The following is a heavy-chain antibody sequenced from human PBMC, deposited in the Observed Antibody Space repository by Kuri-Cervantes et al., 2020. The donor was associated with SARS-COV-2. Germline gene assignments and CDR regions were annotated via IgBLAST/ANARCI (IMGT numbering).Heavy chain of an antibody. CDR2: ISGSGGST. CDR3: AKRGCGDYCYYYYMDV. CDR1: GFTFSSYG. J-gene: IGHJ6*03. Sequence: GESLKISCAASGFTFSSYGMHWVRQAPGKGLEWVSAISGSGGSTYYADSVKGRFTISRDNSKNTLYLQMNSLRAEDTAVYYCAKRGCGDYCYYYYMDVWGKGTTVTVSS. V-gene: IGHV3-23*01. D-gene: IGHD4-17*01.